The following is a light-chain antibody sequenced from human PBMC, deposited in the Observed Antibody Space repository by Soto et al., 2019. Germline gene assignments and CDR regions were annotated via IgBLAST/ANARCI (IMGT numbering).Light chain of an antibody. CDR1: QSISTW. CDR2: KAS. J-gene: IGKJ4*01. CDR3: QQYNTYPLT. Sequence: DIQMTQSPSTLSASVGDRVTIACRASQSISTWLAWYQQKPGKAPKLLIYKASNLEGGVPSRFSGSGSGTEFTITISSLQPDDFATYYCQQYNTYPLTFGGGT. V-gene: IGKV1-5*03.